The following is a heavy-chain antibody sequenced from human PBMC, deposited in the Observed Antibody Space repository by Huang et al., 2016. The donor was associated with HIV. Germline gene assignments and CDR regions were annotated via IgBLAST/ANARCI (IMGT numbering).Heavy chain of an antibody. V-gene: IGHV1-69*13. CDR3: ASGASYAIWTPYYSGWHYSMDV. CDR1: GGSFKIFG. Sequence: QVHLVQSGAEVKKPGSSVRVSCTASGGSFKIFGISWVRQAPGQGLEWLGGILPMLWMANYAQKMGDTFTITSRESTTPVYMDLTSLRPEDTAVYYCASGASYAIWTPYYSGWHYSMDVWGEGTTVTVSS. D-gene: IGHD3-10*01. J-gene: IGHJ6*03. CDR2: ILPMLWMA.